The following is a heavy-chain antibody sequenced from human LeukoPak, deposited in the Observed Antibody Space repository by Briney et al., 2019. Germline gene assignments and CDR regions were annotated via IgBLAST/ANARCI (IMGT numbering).Heavy chain of an antibody. V-gene: IGHV1-18*04. J-gene: IGHJ5*02. CDR3: ARTVSNYWWFDP. D-gene: IGHD4-11*01. Sequence: GASVKVSCKASGYTFTSYGISWVRQAPRQGLEWMGWISAYNGNTNYAQKLQGRVTMTTDTSTSTAYMELRSLRSDGTAVYYCARTVSNYWWFDPWGQGTLVTVSS. CDR2: ISAYNGNT. CDR1: GYTFTSYG.